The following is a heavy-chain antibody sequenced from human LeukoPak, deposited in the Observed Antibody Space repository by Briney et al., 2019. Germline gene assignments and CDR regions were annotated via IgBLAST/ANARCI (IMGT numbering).Heavy chain of an antibody. CDR2: ISGGSYTI. J-gene: IGHJ4*02. Sequence: QPGGSLRLSCAASGFTFSSYTMNWVRQAPGKGLEWGSYISGGSYTIYYADSVKGRFTISRDDAKNSMFLQMNSLTTEDTAVYYCARTNGYSGYVSYDYWGQGTLVTVSS. CDR1: GFTFSSYT. V-gene: IGHV3-48*01. CDR3: ARTNGYSGYVSYDY. D-gene: IGHD5-12*01.